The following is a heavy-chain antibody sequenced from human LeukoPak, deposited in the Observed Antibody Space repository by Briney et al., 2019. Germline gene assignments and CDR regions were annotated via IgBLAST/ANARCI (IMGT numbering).Heavy chain of an antibody. CDR3: ARDPLYYDSSGYYSGGFDY. Sequence: ASVKVSCKASGYTFTSYGISWVRQAPGQGLEWMGWISAYNGNTKYAQKLQGRVTMTTDTSTSTAYMELRSLRSDDTAVYYCARDPLYYDSSGYYSGGFDYWGQGALVTVSS. CDR1: GYTFTSYG. J-gene: IGHJ4*02. CDR2: ISAYNGNT. V-gene: IGHV1-18*01. D-gene: IGHD3-22*01.